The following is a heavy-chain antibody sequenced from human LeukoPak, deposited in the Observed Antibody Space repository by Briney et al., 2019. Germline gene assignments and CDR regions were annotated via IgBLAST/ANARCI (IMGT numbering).Heavy chain of an antibody. CDR2: IDHSGRT. J-gene: IGHJ4*02. Sequence: SETLSLTCAVYGVSFSGYYWSWIRQPPGKGLEWIAEIDHSGRTNFNRSLKSRITISVDTSKKHFSLKLSSVTAADTAVYYCARKGLTKPLSVAVDFDSWGQGTLVTVSS. CDR1: GVSFSGYY. CDR3: ARKGLTKPLSVAVDFDS. D-gene: IGHD6-19*01. V-gene: IGHV4-34*01.